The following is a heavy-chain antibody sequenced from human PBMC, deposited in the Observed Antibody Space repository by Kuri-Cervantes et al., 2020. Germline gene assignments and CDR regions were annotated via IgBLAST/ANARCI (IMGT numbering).Heavy chain of an antibody. CDR2: MKPTSASS. V-gene: IGHV1-8*01. CDR1: GYTFTSYD. J-gene: IGHJ6*03. CDR3: ARGAYDPTYYYYMDV. Sequence: ASVKVSCKASGYTFTSYDIIWVRQATGQGLEWMGWMKPTSASSGYAQKFQGRVTMTRNTSISTAYMEPSSLRSEDTAVYYCARGAYDPTYYYYMDVWGKGTTVTVSS. D-gene: IGHD5-12*01.